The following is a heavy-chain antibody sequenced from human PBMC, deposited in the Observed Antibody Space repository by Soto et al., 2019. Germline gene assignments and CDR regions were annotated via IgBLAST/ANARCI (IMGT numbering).Heavy chain of an antibody. CDR3: ARETDFVDYFDH. V-gene: IGHV3-33*01. CDR2: TWYDGRNK. J-gene: IGHJ4*02. D-gene: IGHD6-6*01. CDR1: GFIFRSFG. Sequence: QVQLVESGGGVIQPGRSLRLSCAASGFIFRSFGMHWVRQAPGKGLEWVATTWYDGRNKYYADSVRGRFTISRDNSNNMLYLQMNNLRGVDTAVYYCARETDFVDYFDHWGQGPLVTVSS.